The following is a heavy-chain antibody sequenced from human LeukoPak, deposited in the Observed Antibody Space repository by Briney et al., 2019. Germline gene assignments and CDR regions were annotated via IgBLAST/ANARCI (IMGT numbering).Heavy chain of an antibody. Sequence: AGGSLKLSCVASGFTFSGSAIHWVRRASGKGLEWVGRITRKANGYATAYAASVKGRFTISRDDSKNMAYLQMNSLKTEDTALYYCTSGVWGYDSSGFNFDYWGQGTLVTVSS. CDR2: ITRKANGYAT. CDR3: TSGVWGYDSSGFNFDY. CDR1: GFTFSGSA. D-gene: IGHD3-22*01. V-gene: IGHV3-73*01. J-gene: IGHJ4*02.